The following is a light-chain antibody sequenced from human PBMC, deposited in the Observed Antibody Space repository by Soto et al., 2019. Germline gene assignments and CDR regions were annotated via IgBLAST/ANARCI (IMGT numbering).Light chain of an antibody. Sequence: DIQMTQSPSSLSASVGRGSTMISGESQSISSYLNWYQQKPGKAPKLLIYAASSLQSGVTSRFSGSGSGTDFTLTISSLQPEDFATYYCQQSYSTPSTFGQGTRLEIK. V-gene: IGKV1-39*01. CDR2: AAS. J-gene: IGKJ5*01. CDR3: QQSYSTPST. CDR1: QSISSY.